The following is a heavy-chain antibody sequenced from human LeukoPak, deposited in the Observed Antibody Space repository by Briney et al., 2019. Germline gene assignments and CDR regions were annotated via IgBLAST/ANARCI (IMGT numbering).Heavy chain of an antibody. CDR1: GGSISSYY. CDR2: IYTSGST. Sequence: SETLSLTCTVSGGSISSYYWSWIRHPAGKGLEWIGRIYTSGSTNYNPSLKSRVTMSVDTSKNQFSLKLSSVTAADTAVYYCARDWGIWFGELFHAFDIWGQGTMVTVSS. J-gene: IGHJ3*02. D-gene: IGHD3-10*01. V-gene: IGHV4-4*07. CDR3: ARDWGIWFGELFHAFDI.